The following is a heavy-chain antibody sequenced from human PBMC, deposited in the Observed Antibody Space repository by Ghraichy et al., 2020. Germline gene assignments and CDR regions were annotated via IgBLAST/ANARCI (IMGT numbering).Heavy chain of an antibody. D-gene: IGHD4-17*01. CDR1: GYTFTGYY. CDR2: INPNSGGT. J-gene: IGHJ3*02. CDR3: ARATHYGDYVSNAFDI. Sequence: ASVKVSCKASGYTFTGYYIHWVRQAPGQGLEWMGWINPNSGGTNSAQNFQGRVTMTRDTSIFTAYMELSRLRSDDTAMYYCARATHYGDYVSNAFDIWGRGIMVTVSS. V-gene: IGHV1-2*02.